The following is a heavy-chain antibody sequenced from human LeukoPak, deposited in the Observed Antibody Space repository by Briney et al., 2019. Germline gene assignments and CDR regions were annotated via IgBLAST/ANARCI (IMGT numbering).Heavy chain of an antibody. CDR1: GYTFTGYY. V-gene: IGHV1-46*01. CDR3: ARVGPYYYGSGNYYYYMDV. CDR2: INPSGGST. D-gene: IGHD3-10*01. Sequence: ASVKVSCKASGYTFTGYYMHWVRQAPGQGLEWMGIINPSGGSTSYAQKFQGRVTMTRDTSTSTVYMELSSLRSEDTAVYYCARVGPYYYGSGNYYYYMDVWGKGTTVTISS. J-gene: IGHJ6*03.